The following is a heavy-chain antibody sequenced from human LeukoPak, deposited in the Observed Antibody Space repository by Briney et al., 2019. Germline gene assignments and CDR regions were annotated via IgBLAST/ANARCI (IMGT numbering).Heavy chain of an antibody. V-gene: IGHV2-70*11. CDR2: IDWDDDA. D-gene: IGHD6-19*01. CDR3: ARINHNIGVSGGLDY. J-gene: IGHJ4*02. CDR1: GFSISTSGMC. Sequence: SGPTLVKPTQTLTLTCKFSGFSISTSGMCVSWIRQPPGKALEWLARIDWDDDAYYCTSLKTRLTISKDTSKNQVVLIMTNMDPADTATYYCARINHNIGVSGGLDYWGQGTLVTVSS.